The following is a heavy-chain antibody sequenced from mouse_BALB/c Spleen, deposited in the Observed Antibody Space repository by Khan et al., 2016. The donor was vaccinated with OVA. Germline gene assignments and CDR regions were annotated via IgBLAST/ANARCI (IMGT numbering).Heavy chain of an antibody. D-gene: IGHD1-2*01. V-gene: IGHV1S22*01. CDR1: GYTFSTYW. CDR3: TRGTTAPYVMDY. J-gene: IGHJ4*01. Sequence: LQQSGSELVSPGASVKLSCKTSGYTFSTYWMHWVKQRPGQGLKWIGNIYPGSGSPNYDEKFKSKATLTVETSSTTAYMQLSSLTSEDSAVYSCTRGTTAPYVMDYWGQGTSVTVSS. CDR2: IYPGSGSP.